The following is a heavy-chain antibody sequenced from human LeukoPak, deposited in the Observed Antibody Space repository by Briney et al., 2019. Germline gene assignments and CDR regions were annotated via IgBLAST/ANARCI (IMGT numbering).Heavy chain of an antibody. D-gene: IGHD3-22*01. CDR2: IYYSGST. V-gene: IGHV4-59*08. CDR1: GGSISSYY. Sequence: SETLSLTCTVSGGSISSYYWNWIRQPPGKGLEWIGYIYYSGSTNYNPSLKSRVTISVDTSKNQFSLKLSSVTAADTAVYYCARPLGYDSSGYQPLGAFDIWGQGTMVTVSS. J-gene: IGHJ3*02. CDR3: ARPLGYDSSGYQPLGAFDI.